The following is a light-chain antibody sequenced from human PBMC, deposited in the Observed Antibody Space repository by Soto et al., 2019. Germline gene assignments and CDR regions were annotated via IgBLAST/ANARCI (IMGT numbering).Light chain of an antibody. CDR3: LQDHDYPRT. J-gene: IGKJ1*01. CDR1: QDIRKD. Sequence: AIQMTQSPSSLSASVGDRVTITCRASQDIRKDLGWYQQKPGKAPKLLIYGASSLQYGVPSRFSGSGSGTDFTLTIISLQPEDFATYYCLQDHDYPRTFGQGTKVEVK. V-gene: IGKV1-6*01. CDR2: GAS.